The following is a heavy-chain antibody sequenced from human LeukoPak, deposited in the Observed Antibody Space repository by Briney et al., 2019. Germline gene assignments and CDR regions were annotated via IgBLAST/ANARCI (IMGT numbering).Heavy chain of an antibody. CDR2: IYGGGVT. V-gene: IGHV3-53*01. CDR3: ARDTRRQQRKSGDAFDI. CDR1: GFTVPDNY. D-gene: IGHD6-13*01. J-gene: IGHJ3*02. Sequence: GGSLRLSCAASGFTVPDNYMNWVRQSSGKGLEWVSVIYGGGVTNYADSVKGRFIISRDTSKNTVYLQMNSLGAEDTAVYYCARDTRRQQRKSGDAFDIWGQGTMVTVSS.